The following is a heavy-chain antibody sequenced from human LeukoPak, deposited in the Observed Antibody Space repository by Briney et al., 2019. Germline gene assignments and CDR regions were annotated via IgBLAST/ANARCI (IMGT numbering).Heavy chain of an antibody. V-gene: IGHV3-74*01. J-gene: IGHJ4*02. Sequence: GGSLRLSCAASGFTFSSHWMHWVRQAPGKGLVWVSRINSDGSSISYADSVKGRSTISRDNAKNTLYLQMSSLRAEDTAVYYCARDCTNGVCYRTLDYWGQGTLVTVSS. CDR3: ARDCTNGVCYRTLDY. CDR2: INSDGSSI. D-gene: IGHD2-8*01. CDR1: GFTFSSHW.